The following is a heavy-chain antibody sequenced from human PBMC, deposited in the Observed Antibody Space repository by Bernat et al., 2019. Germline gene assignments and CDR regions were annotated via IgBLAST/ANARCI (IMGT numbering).Heavy chain of an antibody. Sequence: EVQLLESGGGLVQPGGSLRLSCAASGFTFSSYAMTWVRQAPGKVLDGVSAINGGGGSTYSAHSVKGRFTVSRGNSKNTLFLQMNSLRAEDTAVYYCARVSLYGAPASGMDVWGQGTTVTVSS. CDR3: ARVSLYGAPASGMDV. D-gene: IGHD4-17*01. CDR1: GFTFSSYA. CDR2: INGGGGST. J-gene: IGHJ6*02. V-gene: IGHV3-23*01.